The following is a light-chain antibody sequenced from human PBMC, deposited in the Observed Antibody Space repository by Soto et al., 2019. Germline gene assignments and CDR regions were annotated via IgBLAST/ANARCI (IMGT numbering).Light chain of an antibody. J-gene: IGLJ3*02. Sequence: QLVVTQSPSASASLGASVRLTCTLSSGHSSYVIAWHQQQPEKGPRYLMKVDSDGSHIKGDGIPDRFSGSSSGAERYLTISSLQSEDEADYYCQTWGTGTWVFGGGTKLTVL. V-gene: IGLV4-69*01. CDR3: QTWGTGTWV. CDR2: VDSDGSH. CDR1: SGHSSYV.